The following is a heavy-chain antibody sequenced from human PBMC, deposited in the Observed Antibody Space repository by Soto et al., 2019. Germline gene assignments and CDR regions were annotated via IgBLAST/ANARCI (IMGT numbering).Heavy chain of an antibody. CDR3: ARARCSSTSCYTGWFDP. CDR1: GFTFSSYG. Sequence: ESGGGVVQPGRSLRLSCAASGFTFSSYGMHWVRQAPGKGLEWVAVIWYDGSNKYYADSVKGRFTISRDNSKNTLYLQMNSLRAEDTAVYYCARARCSSTSCYTGWFDPWGQGTLVTVSS. CDR2: IWYDGSNK. J-gene: IGHJ5*02. D-gene: IGHD2-2*02. V-gene: IGHV3-33*01.